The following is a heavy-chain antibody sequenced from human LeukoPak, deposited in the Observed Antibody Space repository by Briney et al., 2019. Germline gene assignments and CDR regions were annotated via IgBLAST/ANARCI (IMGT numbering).Heavy chain of an antibody. CDR2: INPNSGGT. D-gene: IGHD4-17*01. V-gene: IGHV1-2*02. CDR3: ARSPTVTSSYYMDV. J-gene: IGHJ6*03. Sequence: ASVKVSCKASGYTFTGYYMHWVRQAPGQGLEWMGWINPNSGGTNYAQKFQGRVTMTRDTSISTAYMELSRLRSEDTAVYYCARSPTVTSSYYMDVWGKGTTVTVSS. CDR1: GYTFTGYY.